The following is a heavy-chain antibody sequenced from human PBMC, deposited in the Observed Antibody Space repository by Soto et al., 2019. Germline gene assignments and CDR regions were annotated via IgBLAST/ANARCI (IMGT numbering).Heavy chain of an antibody. CDR2: IYYSGST. CDR1: GGSFSSGGYY. Sequence: PSETLSLTCTVSGGSFSSGGYYWSWIRQHPGKGLEWIGYIYYSGSTYYNPSLKSRVTISVDTSKNQFSLKLSSVTAADTAVYYCARSSYYYYYGMDVWGQGTTVTVSS. CDR3: ARSSYYYYYGMDV. J-gene: IGHJ6*02. V-gene: IGHV4-31*03.